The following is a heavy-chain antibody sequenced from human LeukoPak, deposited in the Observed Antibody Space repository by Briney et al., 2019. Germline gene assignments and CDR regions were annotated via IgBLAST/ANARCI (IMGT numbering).Heavy chain of an antibody. CDR3: ARDLTDYYDSSGYYLSGWFDP. CDR2: IYYSGST. J-gene: IGHJ5*02. D-gene: IGHD3-22*01. V-gene: IGHV4-59*01. CDR1: GGSISSYY. Sequence: PSETLSLTCTVSGGSISSYYCSWIRQPPGKRVEWMGYIYYSGSTNYNPSLKSRVTISVDTSKNQFSLKLSSVTAADTAVYYCARDLTDYYDSSGYYLSGWFDPWGQGTLVTVSS.